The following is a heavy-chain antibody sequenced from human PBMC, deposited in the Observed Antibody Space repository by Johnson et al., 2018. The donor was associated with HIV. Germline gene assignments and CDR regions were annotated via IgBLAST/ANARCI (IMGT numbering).Heavy chain of an antibody. J-gene: IGHJ3*02. CDR2: ISYDGTNK. Sequence: QVQLVESGGGLVKPGGSLRLSCAASGFTFSDYYMSWVRQAPGKGLEWVAVISYDGTNKYSADSVKGRFTISRDNSKKTLSLQMNSLRPEDTAVYYCARGGGYSIAAPSDAFDIWGQGTMVTVSS. CDR1: GFTFSDYY. D-gene: IGHD6-6*01. V-gene: IGHV3-30-3*01. CDR3: ARGGGYSIAAPSDAFDI.